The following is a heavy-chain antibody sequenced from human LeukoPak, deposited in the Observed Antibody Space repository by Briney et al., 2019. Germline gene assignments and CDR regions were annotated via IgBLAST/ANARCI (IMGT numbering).Heavy chain of an antibody. J-gene: IGHJ4*02. CDR2: INPRGGAT. V-gene: IGHV1-46*01. D-gene: IGHD6-13*01. Sequence: ASVKDSCKVSGYTFINYYMHGVRQDSRHGLEWLGIINPRGGATDYSQKLQGRVTMTRDISTSTVYMELSGLRSDDTAVYFCARVGQIGAVADFWGQGTLITVSS. CDR3: ARVGQIGAVADF. CDR1: GYTFINYY.